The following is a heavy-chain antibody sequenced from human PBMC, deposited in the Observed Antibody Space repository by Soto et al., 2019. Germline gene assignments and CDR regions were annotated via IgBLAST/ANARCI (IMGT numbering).Heavy chain of an antibody. CDR1: GYSFTNND. Sequence: ASVKVSCKASGYSFTNNDVTWVRQATGQGLEWMGWMNPGSGDTGYAQKFQGRVTMTRDISIATAYMELSSLRSDDTAIYYCARMATFGSLNWFDPCGQGTLVTAPQ. D-gene: IGHD3-16*01. V-gene: IGHV1-8*01. CDR2: MNPGSGDT. CDR3: ARMATFGSLNWFDP. J-gene: IGHJ5*02.